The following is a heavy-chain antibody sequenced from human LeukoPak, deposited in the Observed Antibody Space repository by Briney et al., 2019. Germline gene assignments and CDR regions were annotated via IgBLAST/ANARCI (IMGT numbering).Heavy chain of an antibody. CDR3: AKDVGIVGAFFDF. D-gene: IGHD1-26*01. CDR1: GFTFSSYG. CDR2: ISYDGSNK. J-gene: IGHJ4*02. Sequence: PGGSLRLSCAASGFTFSSYGMHWVRQAPGRGLEWVAVISYDGSNKYYADSVKGRFTISRDNSKDTLYLQMDSLKAVDTAVYYCAKDVGIVGAFFDFWGQGSLVAVSP. V-gene: IGHV3-30*18.